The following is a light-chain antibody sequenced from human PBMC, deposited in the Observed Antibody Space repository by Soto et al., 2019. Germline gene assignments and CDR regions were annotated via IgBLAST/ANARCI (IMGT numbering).Light chain of an antibody. V-gene: IGKV3-15*01. Sequence: EIVMTQSPATVSLSPGERATLSCMSSQSVSSNVAWYQQIPGQTPRLLIYGASTRATGIPVRFSGSGSGTEFTLTISSLQSEDFAVYYCHQYDDGPYTFGQGTK. J-gene: IGKJ2*01. CDR3: HQYDDGPYT. CDR2: GAS. CDR1: QSVSSN.